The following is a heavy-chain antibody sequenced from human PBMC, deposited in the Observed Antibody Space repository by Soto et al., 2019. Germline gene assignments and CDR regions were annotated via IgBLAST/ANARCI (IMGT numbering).Heavy chain of an antibody. CDR3: ATLYSSGWSGFDY. CDR1: VFTFSSYA. J-gene: IGHJ4*02. CDR2: ISGSGGST. D-gene: IGHD6-19*01. V-gene: IGHV3-23*01. Sequence: LRLSCAASVFTFSSYAMSWVRQAPGKGLEWVSAISGSGGSTYYADSVKGRFTISRDNSKNTLYLQMNSLRAEDTAVYYCATLYSSGWSGFDYWGQGTLVTVSS.